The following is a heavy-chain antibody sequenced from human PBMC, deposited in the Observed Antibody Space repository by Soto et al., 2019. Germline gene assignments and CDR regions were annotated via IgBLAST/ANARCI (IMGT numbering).Heavy chain of an antibody. CDR2: LYSDFTT. V-gene: IGHV3-53*02. J-gene: IGHJ6*02. CDR3: ARQEVTESDYYGLDV. CDR1: GFTVSTNY. D-gene: IGHD4-4*01. Sequence: EVQLVETGGGLIQPGGSLRLSCAASGFTVSTNYMNWVRQAPGKGLEWVSILYSDFTTYYADSVKGRFTISRDNSKNMVYLQMDSLSAEDTAVYHCARQEVTESDYYGLDVWGQGTTVTVSS.